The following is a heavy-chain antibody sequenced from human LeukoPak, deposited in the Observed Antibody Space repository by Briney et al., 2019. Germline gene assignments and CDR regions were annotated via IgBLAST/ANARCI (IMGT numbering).Heavy chain of an antibody. D-gene: IGHD6-19*01. CDR3: AREAVAGTQDAFDI. CDR1: GYTFTGYY. V-gene: IGHV1-2*02. Sequence: ASVKVSCKASGYTFTGYYMHWVRQAPGQGLEGMGWINPNSGGTNYAQKFQGRVTMTRDTSISTAYMELSRLRSDDTAVYYCAREAVAGTQDAFDIWGQGTMVTVSS. J-gene: IGHJ3*02. CDR2: INPNSGGT.